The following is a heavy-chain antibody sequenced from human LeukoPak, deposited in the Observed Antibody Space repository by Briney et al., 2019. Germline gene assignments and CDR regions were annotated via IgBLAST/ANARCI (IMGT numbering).Heavy chain of an antibody. Sequence: GGSLRLSCAASGFTFSSYAMSWVRQAPGKGLEWVSAISGSGGSTYYADSVKGRFTISRDNSKNTLYLQMNSLRAEDTAVYYCAKDQNDMVQGPNPTFDYWGQGTLVTVSS. CDR1: GFTFSSYA. V-gene: IGHV3-23*01. J-gene: IGHJ4*02. CDR3: AKDQNDMVQGPNPTFDY. CDR2: ISGSGGST. D-gene: IGHD3-10*01.